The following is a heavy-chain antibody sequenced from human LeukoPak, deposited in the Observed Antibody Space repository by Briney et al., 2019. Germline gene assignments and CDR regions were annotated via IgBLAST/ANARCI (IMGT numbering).Heavy chain of an antibody. J-gene: IGHJ4*02. Sequence: ASVKVSCKASGYTFTSFYVHWVRQASGQGLEWMGIINPSGSDTTYAQKFQGRVTMTRDLSTSTFYMELSSLRSEDTAVYYCARAGQYIQLFLEFWGQGTHVSVSS. CDR1: GYTFTSFY. V-gene: IGHV1-46*01. CDR2: INPSGSDT. D-gene: IGHD1-1*01. CDR3: ARAGQYIQLFLEF.